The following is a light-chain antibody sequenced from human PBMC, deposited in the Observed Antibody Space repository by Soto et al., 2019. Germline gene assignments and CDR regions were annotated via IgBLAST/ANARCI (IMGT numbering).Light chain of an antibody. V-gene: IGKV3-15*01. CDR1: QSVSTL. J-gene: IGKJ4*01. CDR2: GAS. Sequence: ERVLTQSPATLSVSPGPTATLSSRASQSVSTLLAWYQQKPGQAPSLLISGASTRATGIPARFSGSGSGIEFTITISSLEYEAYALYYCQQYNNWPQTFGGGTKVEIK. CDR3: QQYNNWPQT.